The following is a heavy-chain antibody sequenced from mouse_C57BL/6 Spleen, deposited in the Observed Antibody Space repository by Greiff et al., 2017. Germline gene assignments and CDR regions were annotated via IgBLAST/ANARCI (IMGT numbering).Heavy chain of an antibody. D-gene: IGHD4-1*02. J-gene: IGHJ3*01. CDR1: GYSFTGYY. CDR3: APNWVGSFAY. Sequence: VQLQQSGPELVKPGASVTISCKASGYSFTGYYMNWVKQSPVKSLEWIGEINPSTGGTTYNQNFKAKAKLTVDKSSSTAYMQLKSLTSEDSAVSEGAPNWVGSFAYWGQGTLVTVSA. V-gene: IGHV1-42*01. CDR2: INPSTGGT.